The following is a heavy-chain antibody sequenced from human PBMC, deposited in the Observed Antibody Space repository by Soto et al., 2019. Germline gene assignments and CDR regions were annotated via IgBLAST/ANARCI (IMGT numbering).Heavy chain of an antibody. D-gene: IGHD3-10*01. Sequence: QVQLVQSGAEVKKPGTSVKVSCKASGYIFSNYYMHWVRQAPGQGLEWMGVFNPSGDATHYAQSFQGRVSVTRDTSTSTVYMELSTVTSEDTAVYYCARRGMSKIGFDTWGQGTMVTVSS. J-gene: IGHJ3*02. CDR3: ARRGMSKIGFDT. CDR1: GYIFSNYY. CDR2: FNPSGDAT. V-gene: IGHV1-46*01.